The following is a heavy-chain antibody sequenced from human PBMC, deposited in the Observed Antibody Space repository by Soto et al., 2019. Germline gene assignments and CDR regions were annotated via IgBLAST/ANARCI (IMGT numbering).Heavy chain of an antibody. Sequence: GGSLRLSCAASGFTFSIYGMHWVRQAPGKGLEWVAVISYDGSNIYYADSVKGRFTISRDNSKNTLNLQMNSLRAEDTAVYYCAKGKGMNYFDGIDVWGQGTTVTVSS. D-gene: IGHD3-10*01. CDR2: ISYDGSNI. CDR3: AKGKGMNYFDGIDV. CDR1: GFTFSIYG. V-gene: IGHV3-33*03. J-gene: IGHJ6*02.